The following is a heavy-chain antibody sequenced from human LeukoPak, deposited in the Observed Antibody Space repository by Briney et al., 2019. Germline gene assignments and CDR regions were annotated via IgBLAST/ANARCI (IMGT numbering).Heavy chain of an antibody. CDR3: ARTYYYDSSGYYYPIDY. CDR2: ISYDGSNK. CDR1: GFTFSSYT. V-gene: IGHV3-30-3*01. D-gene: IGHD3-22*01. J-gene: IGHJ4*02. Sequence: GGSLRLSCAASGFTFSSYTMHWVRQAPGKGLEWVAVISYDGSNKYYADSVKGRFTISRDNSKNTLYLQMNSLRAEDTAVYYCARTYYYDSSGYYYPIDYWGQGTLVTVSS.